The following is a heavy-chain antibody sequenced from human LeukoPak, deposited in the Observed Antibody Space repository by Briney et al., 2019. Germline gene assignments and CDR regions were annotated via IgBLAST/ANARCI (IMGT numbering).Heavy chain of an antibody. CDR3: ARAPVTSCRGAFCYPFDY. CDR1: GFTFSSYG. V-gene: IGHV3-21*04. J-gene: IGHJ4*02. D-gene: IGHD2-21*01. Sequence: GGILRLSCAASGFTFSSYGMNWVRQSPGKGLEWVSSISSSSSYIYYADSLKGRFTISRDNSKNTLYLQMNRLRVEDAALYYCARAPVTSCRGAFCYPFDYWGQGILVTVSS. CDR2: ISSSSSYI.